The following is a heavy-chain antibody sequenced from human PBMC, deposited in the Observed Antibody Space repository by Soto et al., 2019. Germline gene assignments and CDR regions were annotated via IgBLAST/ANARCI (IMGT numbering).Heavy chain of an antibody. Sequence: QLQLQQWGAGLLKPSETLSRTCAVYGGSFTTYYWSWIRQSPGKGLEWIGEIDYSGSSNYNPSLKSRVTISVDKSKNQFSLKLTSMTVADTAVYYCARVRARFSRSAFDVWGQGTMVAVSS. J-gene: IGHJ3*01. D-gene: IGHD3-10*01. CDR3: ARVRARFSRSAFDV. CDR2: IDYSGSS. CDR1: GGSFTTYY. V-gene: IGHV4-34*01.